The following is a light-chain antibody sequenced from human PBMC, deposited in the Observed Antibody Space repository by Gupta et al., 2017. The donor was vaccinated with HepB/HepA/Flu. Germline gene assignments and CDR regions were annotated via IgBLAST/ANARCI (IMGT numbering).Light chain of an antibody. V-gene: IGKV4-1*01. CDR1: QRVLYSSNNKNY. CDR2: WAS. CDR3: QQYYSTPPYT. J-gene: IGKJ2*01. Sequence: DIVVTQSTDPVPVSRRARANLICKSSQRVLYSSNNKNYLVWYQQKPGQPPKLLIYWASTRESGVPDRFSGSGSGTDFTLTISSLQAEDVAVYFCQQYYSTPPYTFGQGTKLEIK.